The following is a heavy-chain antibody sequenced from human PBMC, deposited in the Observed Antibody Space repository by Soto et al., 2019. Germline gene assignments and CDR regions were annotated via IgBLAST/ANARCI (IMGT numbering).Heavy chain of an antibody. CDR3: ASHTYYYDSSGYQEGGYYYYYYDMDV. CDR1: GYSFTSYW. J-gene: IGHJ6*02. D-gene: IGHD3-22*01. CDR2: IYPGDSDT. Sequence: GESLKISFKGSGYSFTSYWIGWVRQMPGKGLEWMGIIYPGDSDTRYSPSFQGQVTISADKSISTAYLQWSSLKASDTAMYYCASHTYYYDSSGYQEGGYYYYYYDMDVWGQGTTVTVSS. V-gene: IGHV5-51*01.